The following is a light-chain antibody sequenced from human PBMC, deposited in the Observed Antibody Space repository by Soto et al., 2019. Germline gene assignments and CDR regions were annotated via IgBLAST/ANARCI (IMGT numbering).Light chain of an antibody. CDR3: SSYAGSNV. Sequence: QSALTQPPSASGSPGQSVAISCTGTSSDVGGYNYVSWYQQHPGKAPKLMIYEVNKRPSGVPDRFSGSKSGNTASLTVSGLQAEDEADYYCSSYAGSNVYGTWPKVTVL. V-gene: IGLV2-8*01. CDR2: EVN. J-gene: IGLJ1*01. CDR1: SSDVGGYNY.